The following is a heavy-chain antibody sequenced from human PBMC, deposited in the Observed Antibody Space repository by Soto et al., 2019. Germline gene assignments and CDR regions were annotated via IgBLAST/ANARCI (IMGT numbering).Heavy chain of an antibody. Sequence: PSETLSLTCTVSGASISGYHWSWIRQPPGKGLECLGYISYSGSTNYNPSLKSRVTMSIDTSKNQSSLKLNSVTAADTAVYYCARGFSIDWYTYYFDYWGQGPLVTVSS. V-gene: IGHV4-59*08. CDR1: GASISGYH. CDR3: ARGFSIDWYTYYFDY. J-gene: IGHJ4*02. CDR2: ISYSGST. D-gene: IGHD3-3*02.